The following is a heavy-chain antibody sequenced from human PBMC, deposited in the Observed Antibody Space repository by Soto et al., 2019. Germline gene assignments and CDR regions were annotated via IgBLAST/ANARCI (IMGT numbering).Heavy chain of an antibody. D-gene: IGHD5-12*01. V-gene: IGHV4-39*01. CDR1: GGSISSSSYY. CDR3: ARLSIGMVATSSGYYYYGMDV. J-gene: IGHJ6*02. CDR2: IYYSGST. Sequence: SETLSLTCTVSGGSISSSSYYWGWIRQPPGKGLEWIGSIYYSGSTYYNPSLKSRVTISVDTSKNQFSLKLSSVTAADTAVYYCARLSIGMVATSSGYYYYGMDVWGQGTTVTVSS.